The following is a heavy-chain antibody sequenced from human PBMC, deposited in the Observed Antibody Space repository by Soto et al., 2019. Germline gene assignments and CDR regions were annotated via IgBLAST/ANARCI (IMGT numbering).Heavy chain of an antibody. CDR2: IFHTGSA. CDR1: GVSITNSDYY. D-gene: IGHD2-15*01. Sequence: PSETLSLTCSVSGVSITNSDYYWSWIRQPTGKGLEWIGYIFHTGSANYKSSLKGRVTFSVDTSNNQFSLNLKSVTAADTAVYYCATVRVRMTSIVFYFDSWGQGSMVTVSS. V-gene: IGHV4-61*08. J-gene: IGHJ4*02. CDR3: ATVRVRMTSIVFYFDS.